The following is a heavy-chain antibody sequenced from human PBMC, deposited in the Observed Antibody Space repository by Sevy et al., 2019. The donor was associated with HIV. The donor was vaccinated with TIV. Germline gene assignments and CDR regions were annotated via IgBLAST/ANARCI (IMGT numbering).Heavy chain of an antibody. D-gene: IGHD1-20*01. J-gene: IGHJ4*02. CDR3: TNRRILIITGFDY. V-gene: IGHV3-23*01. Sequence: GGSLRLSCAASGVIFNSHAMSCVRQAPGKGLEWVSTISGSGGYTYYSDSVKGRFSISRDNSKNTVYLQMNSLRAEDTAVYYCTNRRILIITGFDYWGQGTLVTVSS. CDR2: ISGSGGYT. CDR1: GVIFNSHA.